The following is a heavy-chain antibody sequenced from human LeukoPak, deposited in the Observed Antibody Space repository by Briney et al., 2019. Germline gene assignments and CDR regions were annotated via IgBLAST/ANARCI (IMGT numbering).Heavy chain of an antibody. V-gene: IGHV3-74*01. J-gene: IGHJ6*02. CDR3: ARKYSSGMDV. CDR2: INSDGSTT. D-gene: IGHD3-22*01. Sequence: PGGSLRLSCAASGFTFSSYWMHCVRQAPGKGLVWVARINSDGSTTNYADSVMGRFTISRDNAKNTLYLQMNSLRAEDTAVYYCARKYSSGMDVWGQGTTVTVSS. CDR1: GFTFSSYW.